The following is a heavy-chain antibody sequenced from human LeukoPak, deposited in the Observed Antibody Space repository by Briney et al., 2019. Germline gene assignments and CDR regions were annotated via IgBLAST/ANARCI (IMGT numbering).Heavy chain of an antibody. Sequence: SETLSLTCTVSGGSISSYYWSWIRQPPGKGLEYIGYIYYSGSTNYNPSLKSRVTISVDTSKNQFSLKLSSVTAADTAVYYCARTEESGYSYGYFGYYYYMDVWGKGTTVTISS. J-gene: IGHJ6*03. V-gene: IGHV4-59*01. CDR2: IYYSGST. CDR1: GGSISSYY. CDR3: ARTEESGYSYGYFGYYYYMDV. D-gene: IGHD5-18*01.